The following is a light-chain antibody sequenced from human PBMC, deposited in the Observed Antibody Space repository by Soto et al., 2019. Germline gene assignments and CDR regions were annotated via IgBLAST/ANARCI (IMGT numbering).Light chain of an antibody. V-gene: IGKV1-9*01. CDR2: AAS. J-gene: IGKJ2*01. CDR3: QQLNTYPHT. CDR1: QGISSS. Sequence: DIQLTQSPSFLSASVGDRVTITFRASQGISSSLAWFQQKPGKAPKLLIYAASTLQSRVPSRFSGSGSGTDFTLTISSLKPEDFATYYCQQLNTYPHTFGQGTKLEIK.